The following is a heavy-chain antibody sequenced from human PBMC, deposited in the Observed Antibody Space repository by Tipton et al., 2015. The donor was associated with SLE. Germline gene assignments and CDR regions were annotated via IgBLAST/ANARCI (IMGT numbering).Heavy chain of an antibody. Sequence: QSGPEVKKPGSSVKVSCKASGGTSNSYAISWVRQAPGQGLEWMGGVIPFFGTTNYAQKFQGRVTITTDESTSTTYMELNSLKSEDTAVYYCARDQSTIFGGMDVWGQGTTVTVSS. J-gene: IGHJ6*02. CDR2: VIPFFGTT. CDR1: GGTSNSYA. CDR3: ARDQSTIFGGMDV. D-gene: IGHD3-3*01. V-gene: IGHV1-69*05.